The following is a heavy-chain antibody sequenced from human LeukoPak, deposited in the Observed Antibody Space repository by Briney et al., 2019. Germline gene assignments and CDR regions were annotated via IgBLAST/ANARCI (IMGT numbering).Heavy chain of an antibody. CDR1: GFTFSSYS. V-gene: IGHV3-48*01. CDR2: ISSSSSII. CDR3: ARDLHNYFDY. Sequence: GGSLRLSCAASGFTFSSYSMNWVRQAPGKGLEWVSYISSSSSIIYYADSVKGRFTISRDNAKNSLYLQMNSLRAEDTAVYYCARDLHNYFDYWGQGTLVTVSS. J-gene: IGHJ4*02.